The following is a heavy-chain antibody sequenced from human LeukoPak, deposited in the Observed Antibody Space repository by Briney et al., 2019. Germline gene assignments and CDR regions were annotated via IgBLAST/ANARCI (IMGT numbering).Heavy chain of an antibody. V-gene: IGHV4-39*07. D-gene: IGHD5-18*01. CDR2: IYYSGNT. CDR1: GGSISSSSYY. CDR3: ARDLGVMVRAFDI. Sequence: SETLSLTCTVSGGSISSSSYYWGWIRQPPGKGLEWIGTIYYSGNTYYNPSLNSRVTISVDTSKNQISLKLSSVTAADTAVYYCARDLGVMVRAFDIWGQGTMVTVSS. J-gene: IGHJ3*02.